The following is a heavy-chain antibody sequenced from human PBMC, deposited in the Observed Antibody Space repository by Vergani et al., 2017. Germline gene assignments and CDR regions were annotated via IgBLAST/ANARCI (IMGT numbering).Heavy chain of an antibody. J-gene: IGHJ6*02. V-gene: IGHV3-21*01. CDR3: AKATVTTSLYYYYGMDV. D-gene: IGHD4-17*01. CDR2: ISSSSSYI. CDR1: GFTFSSYS. Sequence: EVQLLESGGGLVQPGGSLRLSCAASGFTFSSYSMNWVRQAPGKGLEWVSSISSSSSYIYYADSVKGRFTISRDNAKNSLYLQMNSLRAEDTAVYYCAKATVTTSLYYYYGMDVCGQGTTVTVSS.